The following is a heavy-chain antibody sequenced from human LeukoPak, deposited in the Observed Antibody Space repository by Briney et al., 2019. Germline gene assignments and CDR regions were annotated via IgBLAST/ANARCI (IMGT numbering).Heavy chain of an antibody. D-gene: IGHD3-22*01. Sequence: SQTLSLTCTVSGGSISSGYYFWSWIRQPPVKGLEWIGYIYYSGSAYYNPSLKSRVTISVDTSKNQFSLKLSPVTAADTAVYYCARDPHYHDRSGSFVWGQGTMVTVSS. CDR1: GGSISSGYYF. V-gene: IGHV4-30-4*08. CDR2: IYYSGSA. J-gene: IGHJ3*01. CDR3: ARDPHYHDRSGSFV.